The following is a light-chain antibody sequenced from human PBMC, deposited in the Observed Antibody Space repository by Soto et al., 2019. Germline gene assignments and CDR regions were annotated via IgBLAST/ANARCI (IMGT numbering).Light chain of an antibody. Sequence: DIQMTQSPSSLSASVGDRVTITCRASQGIITYLVWYQQKPGTVPKLLIFAASTLQSGVPSRFSGSGSGTDFTLTISSLQPEDVATYYCQNYNGAPWTFGQWTKVEIK. CDR1: QGIITY. V-gene: IGKV1-27*01. CDR2: AAS. J-gene: IGKJ1*01. CDR3: QNYNGAPWT.